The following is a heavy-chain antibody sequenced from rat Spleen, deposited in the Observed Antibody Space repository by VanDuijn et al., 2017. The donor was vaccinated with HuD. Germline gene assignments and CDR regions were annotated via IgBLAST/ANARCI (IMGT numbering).Heavy chain of an antibody. CDR1: GYSITSSYR. CDR3: ARAYYDGSYYDY. J-gene: IGHJ2*01. D-gene: IGHD1-12*02. V-gene: IGHV3-3*01. Sequence: EVQLQESGPGLVKPSQSLSLTCSATGYSITSSYRWNWIRKFPGNKLEWMGYINSAGSTNYNPSLKSRISITRDTSKNQFFLQVNSVTTEDTATYYCARAYYDGSYYDYWGQGVMVTVSS. CDR2: INSAGST.